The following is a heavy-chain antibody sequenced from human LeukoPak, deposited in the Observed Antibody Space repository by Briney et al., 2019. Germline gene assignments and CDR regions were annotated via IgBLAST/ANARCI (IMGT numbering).Heavy chain of an antibody. CDR3: ARDVILTSSGYYYFDY. J-gene: IGHJ4*02. V-gene: IGHV1-69*06. CDR2: IIPIFGTT. CDR1: GYTFTGYF. D-gene: IGHD3-22*01. Sequence: SVKVSCKASGYTFTGYFIHWVRQAPGQGLEWIGGIIPIFGTTNYAQKFQGRLTITADKSTGTAYMELSRLRSEDTAVYYCARDVILTSSGYYYFDYWGQGTLVTVSS.